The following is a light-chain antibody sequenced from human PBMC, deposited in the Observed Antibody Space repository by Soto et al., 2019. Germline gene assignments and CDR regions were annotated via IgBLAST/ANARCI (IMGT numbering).Light chain of an antibody. CDR1: SSDVGGYNY. Sequence: QSALTQPASVSGSPGQSITISCTGTSSDVGGYNYVSWYQQYPGKAPKLMIFDVSNRPSGVSNRFSGSKSGNTASLTISGLQAGDEADYYCGSFGTTRVFGSGTKVTVL. V-gene: IGLV2-14*01. J-gene: IGLJ1*01. CDR3: GSFGTTRV. CDR2: DVS.